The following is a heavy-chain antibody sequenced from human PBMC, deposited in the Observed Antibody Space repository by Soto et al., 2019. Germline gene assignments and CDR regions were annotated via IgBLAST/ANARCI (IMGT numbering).Heavy chain of an antibody. CDR2: IYRSGST. D-gene: IGHD2-2*01. CDR1: GGAISTYY. V-gene: IGHV4-4*07. CDR3: ARGQRVSDCFDP. Sequence: QVHLQESGPGLVKPSETLSLTCTVTGGAISTYYWTWIRQPAGKGLEWIGRIYRSGSTKYNPSLLSRVTLSIDTSNNQFSLRLTSATAADRAVYYCARGQRVSDCFDPWGQGTLVTVSS. J-gene: IGHJ5*02.